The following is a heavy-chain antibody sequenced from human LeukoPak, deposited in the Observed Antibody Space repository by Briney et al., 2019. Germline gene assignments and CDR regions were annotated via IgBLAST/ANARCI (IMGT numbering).Heavy chain of an antibody. J-gene: IGHJ4*02. CDR1: GGSISSYY. Sequence: SETLSLTCTVSGGSISSYYWSWIRQPPGKGLEWIGYIYHSGSTNYNPSLKSRVTISVDTSKNQFSLKLSSVTAADTAVYYCARLGSDYWGQGTLVTVSS. V-gene: IGHV4-59*08. CDR3: ARLGSDY. CDR2: IYHSGST.